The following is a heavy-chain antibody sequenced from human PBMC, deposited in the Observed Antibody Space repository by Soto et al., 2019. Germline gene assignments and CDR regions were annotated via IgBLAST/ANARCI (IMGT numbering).Heavy chain of an antibody. J-gene: IGHJ6*02. CDR3: ATMPLSKYQQLTASDEAPVHV. V-gene: IGHV1-46*01. D-gene: IGHD6-13*01. Sequence: QVQLVQSGAEVKKPGASVKVSCKASGYTFTSHHIHWVRQAPGQGLEWMGIVNPSGVKIIYAQKFQGRVTVTRATSTSTVNMELSRLTSDDTAVYYCATMPLSKYQQLTASDEAPVHVWGQGTTVIVSS. CDR2: VNPSGVKI. CDR1: GYTFTSHH.